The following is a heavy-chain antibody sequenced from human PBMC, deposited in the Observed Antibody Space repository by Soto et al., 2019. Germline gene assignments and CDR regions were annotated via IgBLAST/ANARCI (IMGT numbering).Heavy chain of an antibody. V-gene: IGHV1-3*01. CDR3: ARWGSGWPFDP. CDR1: GYTFTSYA. D-gene: IGHD6-19*01. CDR2: INAGNGNT. J-gene: IGHJ5*02. Sequence: VASVKVSCKASGYTFTSYAMHWVRQAPGQRLEWMGWINAGNGNTKYSQKFQGRVTITRDTSASTAYMELSSLRSEDTAVYYCARWGSGWPFDPWGQGTLVTVSS.